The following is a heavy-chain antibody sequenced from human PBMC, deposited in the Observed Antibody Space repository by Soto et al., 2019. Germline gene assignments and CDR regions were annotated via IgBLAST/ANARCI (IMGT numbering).Heavy chain of an antibody. CDR2: IFFSGST. CDR3: ARVGILTGYYKGLDV. J-gene: IGHJ6*02. Sequence: QEHLQESGPGLVKPSETLSLTYTVSGGSISTYYWSWIRQPPGKGLEWIGYIFFSGSTNYNPSLRSRVTISVETSTNQFSLKLGSVTAADTAVYYCARVGILTGYYKGLDVWGQGTTVTVSS. D-gene: IGHD3-9*01. CDR1: GGSISTYY. V-gene: IGHV4-59*01.